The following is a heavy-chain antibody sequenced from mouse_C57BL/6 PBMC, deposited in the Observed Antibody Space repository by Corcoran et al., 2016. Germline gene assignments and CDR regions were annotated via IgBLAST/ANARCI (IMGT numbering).Heavy chain of an antibody. J-gene: IGHJ2*01. Sequence: EVQLQQSGPELVKPGASLKISCKASGYTFTDYYMNWVKQSHGKSLEWIGDINPNNGGTSYNQKFKGKATLTVDKSSSTAYMELRSLTSEDSAVYYCARGANWGQGTTLTVSS. CDR1: GYTFTDYY. CDR3: ARGAN. V-gene: IGHV1-26*01. CDR2: INPNNGGT. D-gene: IGHD3-1*01.